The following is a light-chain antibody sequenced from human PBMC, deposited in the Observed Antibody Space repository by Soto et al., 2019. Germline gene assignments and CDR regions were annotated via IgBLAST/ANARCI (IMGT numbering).Light chain of an antibody. J-gene: IGKJ1*01. CDR2: GAS. V-gene: IGKV3-15*01. Sequence: EIVMTQSPATLSVSPGERATLSCRASQSVRSNLAWYQQKPGQAPRLLIYGASTRATGIPARFSGSGSGTEFTLTISSLQSEDFAVYYCQQYSNWPPETFGQGTKVEIK. CDR1: QSVRSN. CDR3: QQYSNWPPET.